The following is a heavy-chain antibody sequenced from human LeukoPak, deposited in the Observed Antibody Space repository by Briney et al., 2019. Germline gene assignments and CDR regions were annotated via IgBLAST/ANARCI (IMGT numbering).Heavy chain of an antibody. V-gene: IGHV3-7*03. J-gene: IGHJ4*02. CDR1: GFTVSSNY. CDR2: IEQHGSEK. Sequence: GGSLRLSCAASGFTVSSNYMSWVRQAPGRGLEWVANIEQHGSEKYYVDSVRGRFTISRDNGKNSLYLQMSSLRAEDTAVYYCARDRLYVRAVIEYWGQGTLVTVSS. D-gene: IGHD2-2*02. CDR3: ARDRLYVRAVIEY.